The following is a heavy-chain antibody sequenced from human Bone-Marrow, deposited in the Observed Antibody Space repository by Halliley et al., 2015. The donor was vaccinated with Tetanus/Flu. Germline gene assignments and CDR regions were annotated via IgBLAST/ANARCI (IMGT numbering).Heavy chain of an antibody. J-gene: IGHJ6*02. CDR2: LYPGDSDP. CDR3: ARRGSSGYYYGMDV. D-gene: IGHD3-22*01. Sequence: GILYPGDSDPRYSPSSQGQVTIPADRSISTAYLQWSSLKASDTAMYYCARRGSSGYYYGMDVWGQGTTVTVSS. V-gene: IGHV5-51*01.